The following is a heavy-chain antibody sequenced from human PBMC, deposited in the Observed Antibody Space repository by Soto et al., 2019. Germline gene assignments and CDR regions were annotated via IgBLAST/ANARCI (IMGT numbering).Heavy chain of an antibody. CDR1: GYTFTSYY. V-gene: IGHV1-46*01. D-gene: IGHD3-9*01. CDR3: ARVLKPPYYFDY. CDR2: IHPSGSST. J-gene: IGHJ4*02. Sequence: GASVKVSCKASGYTFTSYYMHWVRQAPGQALEWMGIIHPSGSSTSYAQKFQGRVTMTRDTSTSTDYMELSSLRSEDTAVYYCARVLKPPYYFDYWGRGTLVTVSS.